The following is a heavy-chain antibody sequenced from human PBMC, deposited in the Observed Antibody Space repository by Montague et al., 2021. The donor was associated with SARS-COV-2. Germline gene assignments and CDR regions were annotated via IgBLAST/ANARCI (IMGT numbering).Heavy chain of an antibody. CDR3: ATTVLSGERWFDP. J-gene: IGHJ5*02. Sequence: TLSLTCTVSGVSISSGTYYWSWIRQPAGKGLEWIGRVYTSGSTHYNPSLESRATLSVDTSKNQFSLKLRSVTAADTAVYFCATTVLSGERWFDPWGQGTLVAVSS. CDR2: VYTSGST. V-gene: IGHV4-61*02. D-gene: IGHD7-27*01. CDR1: GVSISSGTYY.